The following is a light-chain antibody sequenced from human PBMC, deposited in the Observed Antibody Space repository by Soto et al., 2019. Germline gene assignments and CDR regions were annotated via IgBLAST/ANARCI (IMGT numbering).Light chain of an antibody. CDR2: DAS. CDR3: QQRDNWPWT. J-gene: IGKJ1*01. V-gene: IGKV3-11*01. CDR1: QIVRSN. Sequence: ETVLTQSPATLSLSPGERATLSCRASQIVRSNLAWYQHKPGQAPRLLIYDASNRATGIPGRFSGSGSGTDFTLTISNLEPEDFAVYYCQQRDNWPWTFGQGAKVEIK.